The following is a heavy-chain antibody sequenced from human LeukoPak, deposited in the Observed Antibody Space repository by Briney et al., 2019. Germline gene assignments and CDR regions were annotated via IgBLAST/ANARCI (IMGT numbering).Heavy chain of an antibody. J-gene: IGHJ3*02. CDR1: GGSISSYY. CDR3: ATEQNYMVRGVNDAFDI. D-gene: IGHD3-10*01. V-gene: IGHV4-4*07. Sequence: SETLSLTCTVSGGSISSYYWSWIRQPAGKGLEWIGRIYTSGSTNYNPSLKSRVTISVDKSKNQFSLKLSSVTAADTAVYYCATEQNYMVRGVNDAFDIWGQGTMVTVSS. CDR2: IYTSGST.